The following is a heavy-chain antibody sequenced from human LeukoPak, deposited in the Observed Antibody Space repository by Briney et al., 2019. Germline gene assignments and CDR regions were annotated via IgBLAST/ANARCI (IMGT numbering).Heavy chain of an antibody. CDR3: IAGYYASGKY. D-gene: IGHD3-10*01. CDR1: GFTFSSFS. Sequence: LAGGSLRLSCAASGFTFSSFSMNWVRQAPGKGLEWVSFITGSSSTIYYADSVKGRFTISRDNAKNSLYLQMNSLRAEDTAVYYCIAGYYASGKYWGQGTLVTVSS. J-gene: IGHJ4*02. V-gene: IGHV3-48*01. CDR2: ITGSSSTI.